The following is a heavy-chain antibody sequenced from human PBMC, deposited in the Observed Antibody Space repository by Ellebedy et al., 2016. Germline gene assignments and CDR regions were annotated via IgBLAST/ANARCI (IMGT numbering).Heavy chain of an antibody. V-gene: IGHV3-11*04. Sequence: GGSLRLSCAASGFPFSDFYMAWIRQAPGKGLEWVSYISFTGDKIYYADSVKGRFTISRDNSQNTLNLQMNALRVGDTAMYFCAKDLRGKVSAYTTAWFNGFHVWGQGTQVTVSS. D-gene: IGHD3-16*01. CDR2: ISFTGDKI. CDR3: AKDLRGKVSAYTTAWFNGFHV. CDR1: GFPFSDFY. J-gene: IGHJ3*01.